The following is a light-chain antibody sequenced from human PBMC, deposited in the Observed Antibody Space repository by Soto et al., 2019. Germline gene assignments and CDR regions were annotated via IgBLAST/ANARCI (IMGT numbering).Light chain of an antibody. Sequence: QSALTQPASVSGSPGQSITISCPGTSSDVGDHNYVSWYQQQPGKAPKLMIYAVSNRPSGVSNRFSGSKSGTTASLTVSGLQAEDEADYYCSSYTTSSTVIFGGGTKLTVL. CDR3: SSYTTSSTVI. CDR1: SSDVGDHNY. V-gene: IGLV2-14*03. J-gene: IGLJ2*01. CDR2: AVS.